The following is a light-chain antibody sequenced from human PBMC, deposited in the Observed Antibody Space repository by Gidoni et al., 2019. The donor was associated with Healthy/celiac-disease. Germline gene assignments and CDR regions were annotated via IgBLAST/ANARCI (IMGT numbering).Light chain of an antibody. CDR2: DVS. Sequence: QSALTQPRSVFGSPGQSVTISCTGTSSDVGGYNYVSWYQQHSSKAPELMIYDVSKRPSGVPDRFSGSKSGNTASLTISGLQAEDEADYYCCSYAGSSYVFGTGTKVTVL. V-gene: IGLV2-11*01. J-gene: IGLJ1*01. CDR3: CSYAGSSYV. CDR1: SSDVGGYNY.